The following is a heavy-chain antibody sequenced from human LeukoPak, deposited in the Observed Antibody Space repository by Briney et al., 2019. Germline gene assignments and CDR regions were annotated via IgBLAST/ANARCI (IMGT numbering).Heavy chain of an antibody. D-gene: IGHD1-26*01. CDR2: IIPIFGTA. CDR1: GGTFSSYA. Sequence: GASVKVSCKASGGTFSSYAISWVRQAPGQGLEWMGGIIPIFGTANYAQKFQGRVTITTDESTSTAYMELSSLRSEDTAVYYCASVIPSGSYRWYFDLWGRGTLVTVSS. V-gene: IGHV1-69*05. J-gene: IGHJ2*01. CDR3: ASVIPSGSYRWYFDL.